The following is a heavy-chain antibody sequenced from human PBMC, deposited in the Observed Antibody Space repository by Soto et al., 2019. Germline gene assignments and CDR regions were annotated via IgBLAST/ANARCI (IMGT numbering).Heavy chain of an antibody. Sequence: SETLSLTCTVSGGSISSYYWSWIRQPPGKGLEWIGYIYYSGSTNYNPSLKSRVTISVDTSKNQFSLKLSSVTAADTAVYYCARAAYYDFWSPPGMDVWGQGTTVTVSS. CDR1: GGSISSYY. D-gene: IGHD3-3*01. J-gene: IGHJ6*02. CDR2: IYYSGST. CDR3: ARAAYYDFWSPPGMDV. V-gene: IGHV4-59*01.